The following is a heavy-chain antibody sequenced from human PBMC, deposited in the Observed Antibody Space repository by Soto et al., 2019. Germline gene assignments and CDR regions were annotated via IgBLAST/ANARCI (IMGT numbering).Heavy chain of an antibody. Sequence: ASVKVSCKASGYTFTSYDINWVRQATGQGLEWMGWMNPNSGNTGYAQKFQGRVTMTRNTSISTAYMELSSLRSEDTTVYYCARSGWFEIGLFDYWGQGTLVTFSS. V-gene: IGHV1-8*01. CDR2: MNPNSGNT. J-gene: IGHJ4*02. CDR3: ARSGWFEIGLFDY. CDR1: GYTFTSYD. D-gene: IGHD6-19*01.